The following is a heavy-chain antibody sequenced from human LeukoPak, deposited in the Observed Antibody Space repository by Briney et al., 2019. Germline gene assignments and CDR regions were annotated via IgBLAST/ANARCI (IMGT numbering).Heavy chain of an antibody. CDR3: ARGIWWPHSGLDY. J-gene: IGHJ4*02. V-gene: IGHV1-18*04. CDR2: ISANTGNT. CDR1: GYTFTNYG. D-gene: IGHD5-12*01. Sequence: GASVKVSCKASGYTFTNYGISWVRLAPGQGLEWMGWISANTGNTKYAQNLQGRVTMTTDTSTSTAYMELTSLRSDDTAVYYCARGIWWPHSGLDYWGQGTLVTVSS.